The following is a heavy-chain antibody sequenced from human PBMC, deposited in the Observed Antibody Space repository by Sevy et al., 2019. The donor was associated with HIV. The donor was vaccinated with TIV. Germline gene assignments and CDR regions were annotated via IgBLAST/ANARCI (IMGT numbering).Heavy chain of an antibody. CDR1: EYSLNELS. CDR3: TTDVHLGDFRLSDD. D-gene: IGHD4-17*01. V-gene: IGHV1-24*01. J-gene: IGHJ4*02. CDR2: FDPQRGKI. Sequence: ASVKVSCQVFEYSLNELSIHWVRQAPGKGLEWMGGFDPQRGKIIYAQKFQGRVTMTEDTSTETAYMELSNLRSEGTAVYFCTTDVHLGDFRLSDDWGQGTRVTVSS.